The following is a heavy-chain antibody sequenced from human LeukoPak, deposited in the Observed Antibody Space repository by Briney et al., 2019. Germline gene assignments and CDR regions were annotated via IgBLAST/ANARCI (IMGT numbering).Heavy chain of an antibody. CDR2: IYYSGST. CDR3: ARQVYYYYYYMDV. Sequence: SETLSLTCTVSGGSISTSYYWGWIRQPPGKGLEWIGSIYYSGSTYYNPSLKSRVTISVDTSKSQFSLKLSSVTAADTAVYYCARQVYYYYYYMDVWGKGTTITVSS. V-gene: IGHV4-39*01. CDR1: GGSISTSYY. J-gene: IGHJ6*03.